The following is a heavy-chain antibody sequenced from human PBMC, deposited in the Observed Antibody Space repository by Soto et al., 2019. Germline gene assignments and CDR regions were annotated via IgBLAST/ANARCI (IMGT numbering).Heavy chain of an antibody. Sequence: EVQLLESGGGLVQPGGSLRLSCAASGITISNYPMSWVRQAPGKGLDWVSGISGSGDRTDYADSAKGRFTISKDISMNSLSLQLDNLGVEDAAVYFCVKDDGGYPSTAPHWGQGTLVTVSS. J-gene: IGHJ1*01. CDR3: VKDDGGYPSTAPH. V-gene: IGHV3-23*01. CDR2: ISGSGDRT. D-gene: IGHD3-22*01. CDR1: GITISNYP.